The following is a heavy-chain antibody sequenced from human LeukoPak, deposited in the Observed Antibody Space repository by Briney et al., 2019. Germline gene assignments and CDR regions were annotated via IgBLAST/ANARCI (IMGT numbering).Heavy chain of an antibody. CDR2: INHSGST. CDR1: GGSFSGYY. Sequence: ASETLSLTCAVYGGSFSGYYWSWIRQPPGKGLEWIGEINHSGSTNYNPSLKSRVTISVDTSKNQFSLKLSSVTAADTAVYYCARDGDYARSIPGYWGQGTLVTVSS. D-gene: IGHD4-17*01. J-gene: IGHJ4*02. CDR3: ARDGDYARSIPGY. V-gene: IGHV4-34*01.